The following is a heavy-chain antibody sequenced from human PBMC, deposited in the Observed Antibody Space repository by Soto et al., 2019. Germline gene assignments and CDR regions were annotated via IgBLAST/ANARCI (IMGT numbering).Heavy chain of an antibody. CDR1: DFY. D-gene: IGHD1-7*01. J-gene: IGHJ3*02. CDR2: ISSSGSTI. Sequence: DFYLSRIIQKTGKGLEWVSYISSSGSTIYYADSVKGRFTISRDNAKNSLYLQMNSLRAEDTAVYYCARAGYNWNYGAFDIWGQGTMVTVSS. V-gene: IGHV3-11*01. CDR3: ARAGYNWNYGAFDI.